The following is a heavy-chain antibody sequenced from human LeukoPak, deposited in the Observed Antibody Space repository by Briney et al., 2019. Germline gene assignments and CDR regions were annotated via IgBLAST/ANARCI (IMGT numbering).Heavy chain of an antibody. Sequence: PSETLSLTCAVYGGSFSGYYWSWIRQPPGKGLEWIGEINHSGSTNYNPSLKSRVTISVDTSKNQFSLKLSSVTAADTAVYYCASDGALWQQLVRFDYWGQGTLVTVSS. V-gene: IGHV4-34*01. CDR2: INHSGST. CDR3: ASDGALWQQLVRFDY. CDR1: GGSFSGYY. J-gene: IGHJ4*02. D-gene: IGHD6-13*01.